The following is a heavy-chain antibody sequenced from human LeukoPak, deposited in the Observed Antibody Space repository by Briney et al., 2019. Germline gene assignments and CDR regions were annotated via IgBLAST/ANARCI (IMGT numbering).Heavy chain of an antibody. J-gene: IGHJ5*02. CDR1: GNIFTSYW. CDR2: IYLGDSDT. CDR3: ARSLVGYCSGGSCDNWFDP. Sequence: GESLKISCKGSGNIFTSYWIGWVHQMPGKGLEWMGIIYLGDSDTRYSPSFEGQATISADKSISTAYLQWSSLKASDTAIYYCARSLVGYCSGGSCDNWFDPWGQGTLVTVST. V-gene: IGHV5-51*07. D-gene: IGHD2-15*01.